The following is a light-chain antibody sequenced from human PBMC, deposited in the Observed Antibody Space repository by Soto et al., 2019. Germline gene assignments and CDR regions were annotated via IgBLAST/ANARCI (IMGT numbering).Light chain of an antibody. CDR1: NIGSKS. CDR2: YDS. Sequence: SYELTQPPSVSVAPGKKARITCGGNNIGSKSVHWYQQKPGQAPVLVIYYDSDRPSGIPERFSGSNSGNTATLTISRVEAGDEADYYCQVWDSSSDHWVFGGGTKLTVL. J-gene: IGLJ3*02. V-gene: IGLV3-21*04. CDR3: QVWDSSSDHWV.